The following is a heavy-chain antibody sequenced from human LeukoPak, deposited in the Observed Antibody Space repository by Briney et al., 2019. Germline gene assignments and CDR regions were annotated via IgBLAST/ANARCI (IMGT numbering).Heavy chain of an antibody. CDR1: GGSISSYY. Sequence: SETLSLTCTVSGGSISSYYWSWIRQPPGKGLEWIGYIYYSGSTNYNPSLKSRVTISVDTSKNQFSLKLSSVTAADTAVYYCASMEGYCSSTSCPYYYYYMDVWGKGTTVTVSS. V-gene: IGHV4-59*01. J-gene: IGHJ6*03. D-gene: IGHD2-2*01. CDR3: ASMEGYCSSTSCPYYYYYMDV. CDR2: IYYSGST.